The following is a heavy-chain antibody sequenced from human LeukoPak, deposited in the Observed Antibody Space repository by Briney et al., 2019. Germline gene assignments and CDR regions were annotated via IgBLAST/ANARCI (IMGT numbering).Heavy chain of an antibody. CDR2: ISPRGVTT. CDR3: ARIGHFESGGAVAAPHY. D-gene: IGHD6-19*01. J-gene: IGHJ4*02. V-gene: IGHV3-23*01. Sequence: RSGGSLRLSRVASGFSFSSYAMTWVRQAPGKGLEWVSAISPRGVTTYHADSVKGRFTSSRDSSKNTVYLQMNSLRVEDTAVYYCARIGHFESGGAVAAPHYWGQGTLVTVSS. CDR1: GFSFSSYA.